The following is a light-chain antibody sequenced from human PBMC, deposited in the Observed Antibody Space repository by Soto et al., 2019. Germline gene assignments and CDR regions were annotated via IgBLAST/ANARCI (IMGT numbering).Light chain of an antibody. CDR2: GAS. CDR3: QQYDSSPRT. V-gene: IGKV3-20*01. CDR1: KSVSSNF. J-gene: IGKJ1*01. Sequence: ESVLTQSPSTLSLAPGERATLSGRASKSVSSNFLAWYQQKPGQAPRLLIYGASNRATGIPDRFSGSGSGTDFTRTMSRLEPEDFAVYYCQQYDSSPRTFRQGTKVDIK.